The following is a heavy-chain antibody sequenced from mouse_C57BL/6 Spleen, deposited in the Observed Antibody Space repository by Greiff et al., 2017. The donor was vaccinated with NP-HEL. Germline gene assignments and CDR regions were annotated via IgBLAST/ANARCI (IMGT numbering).Heavy chain of an antibody. V-gene: IGHV1-26*01. Sequence: EVQLQQSGPELVKPGASVKISCKASGYTFTDYYMNWVKQSHGKSLEWIGDINPNNGGTSYNQKFKGKATLTVYKSSSTAYMELRSLTSEDSAVYYCAREDYGSSWFAYWGQGTLVTVSA. CDR3: AREDYGSSWFAY. CDR2: INPNNGGT. D-gene: IGHD1-1*01. J-gene: IGHJ3*01. CDR1: GYTFTDYY.